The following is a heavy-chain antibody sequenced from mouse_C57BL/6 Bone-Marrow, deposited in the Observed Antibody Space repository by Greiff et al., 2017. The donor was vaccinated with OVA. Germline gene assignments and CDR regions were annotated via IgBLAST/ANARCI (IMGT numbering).Heavy chain of an antibody. CDR1: GYTFTSYW. CDR3: AGGYDSWFAY. D-gene: IGHD2-4*01. J-gene: IGHJ3*01. Sequence: QVQLQQSGAELVKPGASVKMSCKASGYTFTSYWITWVKQRPGQGLEWIGDIYPGSGSPNYTEKFKSKATLTVDTSSSTAYMQLSSLTSEDSAVYYGAGGYDSWFAYWGQGTLVTVSA. CDR2: IYPGSGSP. V-gene: IGHV1-55*01.